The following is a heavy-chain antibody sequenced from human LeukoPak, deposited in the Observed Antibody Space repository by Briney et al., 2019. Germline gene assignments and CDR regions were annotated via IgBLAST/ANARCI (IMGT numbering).Heavy chain of an antibody. V-gene: IGHV3-23*01. D-gene: IGHD4-23*01. CDR3: AKAGGNSFMYALDI. Sequence: GRTLRLSRAASGFTFSNYVKSWVRQAPGKGLEYVSSISPRGGPTYYGGSVEGRFTSSRHHSKHPMYLKMHSLRTEDTAVYYRAKAGGNSFMYALDIWGQGTMVTVSS. J-gene: IGHJ3*02. CDR2: ISPRGGPT. CDR1: GFTFSNYV.